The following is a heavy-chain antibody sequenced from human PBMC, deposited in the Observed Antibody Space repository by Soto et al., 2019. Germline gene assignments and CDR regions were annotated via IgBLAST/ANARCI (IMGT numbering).Heavy chain of an antibody. CDR3: ARGTNFLQ. CDR1: GGSISGYY. J-gene: IGHJ4*02. D-gene: IGHD2-8*01. CDR2: IHYSGST. V-gene: IGHV4-59*01. Sequence: SETLFLTCTVSGGSISGYYWNWIRQPPGKGLEWIGYIHYSGSTKYNPSLKSRVTMSLDTSRNQFSLRLTSVTAADTAVYYCARGTNFLQWGQGTLVTVSS.